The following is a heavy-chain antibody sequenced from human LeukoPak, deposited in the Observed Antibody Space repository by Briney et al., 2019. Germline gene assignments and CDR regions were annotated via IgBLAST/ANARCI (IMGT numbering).Heavy chain of an antibody. Sequence: SGTLSLTCTVSSGSLFNTNWWSWVRQPPGKGLEWIGQIFHSGSTSYSPSLKSRVTISMDKSKNQISLRLTSVTAADTAVYYCARSPTKRVPEDYWGQGTLVTVSS. D-gene: IGHD2-2*01. CDR2: IFHSGST. J-gene: IGHJ4*02. CDR3: ARSPTKRVPEDY. V-gene: IGHV4-4*02. CDR1: SGSLFNTNW.